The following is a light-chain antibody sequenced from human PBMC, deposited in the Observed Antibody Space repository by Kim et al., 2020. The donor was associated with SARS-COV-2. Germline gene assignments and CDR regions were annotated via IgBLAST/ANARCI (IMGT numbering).Light chain of an antibody. Sequence: AFEGDRATITCRPSEIISGFLAWYQHKPGTAPKVLISRASNLESGVPPRFSGSGSGTGFTLTISGLQLDDVATYYCQQYNTYPITFGGGTKVDIK. V-gene: IGKV1-5*03. CDR3: QQYNTYPIT. CDR2: RAS. CDR1: EIISGF. J-gene: IGKJ4*01.